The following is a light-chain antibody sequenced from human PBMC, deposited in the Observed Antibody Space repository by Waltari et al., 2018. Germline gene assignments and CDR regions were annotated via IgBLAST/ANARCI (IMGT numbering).Light chain of an antibody. V-gene: IGKV3-20*01. J-gene: IGKJ2*01. CDR2: AAS. CDR1: QSVDNTY. CDR3: QQYGGSLPYT. Sequence: EIVLTQSPGNLSLSPGERATLSCRASQSVDNTYLAWYQKKPGQAPRLLIFAASNRATGIPDRFSGGGSGTDFILTISRVEPEDFAVYYCQQYGGSLPYTFGQGTKLEIK.